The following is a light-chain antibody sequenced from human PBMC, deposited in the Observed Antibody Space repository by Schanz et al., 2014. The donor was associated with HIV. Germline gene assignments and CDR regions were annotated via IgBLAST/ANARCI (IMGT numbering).Light chain of an antibody. J-gene: IGLJ2*01. Sequence: QSALTQPASVSGSPGQSITISCTGTSSDVGSYNRVSWLQQHPGKAPKLIIYEVTKRPSGVPGRFSGSKSGNTASLTVSGLQAEDEADYYCASYAGSNNLVFGGGTKLTVL. CDR1: SSDVGSYNR. CDR3: ASYAGSNNLV. CDR2: EVT. V-gene: IGLV2-8*01.